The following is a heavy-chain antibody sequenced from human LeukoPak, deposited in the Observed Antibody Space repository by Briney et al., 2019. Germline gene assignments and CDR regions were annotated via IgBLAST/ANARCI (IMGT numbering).Heavy chain of an antibody. CDR3: ARHRVVATTSDFQH. CDR2: IYPGDSDT. CDR1: GYSFTSYW. J-gene: IGHJ1*01. V-gene: IGHV5-51*01. D-gene: IGHD5-12*01. Sequence: GESLKISCKGSGYSFTSYWIGWVRQVPGEGLEWMGIIYPGDSDTRYSPSFQGQVTISADKSISTAYLQWSSLKASDTAMYYCARHRVVATTSDFQHWGQGTLVTVSS.